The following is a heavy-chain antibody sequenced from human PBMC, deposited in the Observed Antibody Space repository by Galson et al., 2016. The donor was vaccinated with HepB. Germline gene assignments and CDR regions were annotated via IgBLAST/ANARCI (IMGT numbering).Heavy chain of an antibody. J-gene: IGHJ6*02. CDR1: GFFFSNYG. CDR2: VSYDGYSE. Sequence: SLRLSCAASGFFFSNYGMHWVRQAPGKGLAWVAVVSYDGYSEYYADSVKGRFTISRDNSKTTVYLQMNSLRVEDTAVYYCAKDDSTSGSEYGRDVWGQGTTVTVSS. V-gene: IGHV3-30*18. D-gene: IGHD3-10*01. CDR3: AKDDSTSGSEYGRDV.